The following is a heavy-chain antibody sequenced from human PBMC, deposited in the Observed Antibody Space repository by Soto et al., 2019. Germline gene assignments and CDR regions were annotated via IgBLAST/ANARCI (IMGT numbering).Heavy chain of an antibody. CDR3: TPLALKYLSGWYEFSG. CDR1: GFTFSNVW. V-gene: IGHV3-15*07. Sequence: EAQLVESGGGLVKPGGSLRLSCAASGFTFSNVWMHWVRQAPGKGLEWVGRIKSKIDGETTDYAAPVKGRFNISRGDAQNTLQLKMNSPKTANTAVYYFTPLALKYLSGWYEFSGRGQGTLVTVSS. D-gene: IGHD6-19*01. CDR2: IKSKIDGETT. J-gene: IGHJ4*02.